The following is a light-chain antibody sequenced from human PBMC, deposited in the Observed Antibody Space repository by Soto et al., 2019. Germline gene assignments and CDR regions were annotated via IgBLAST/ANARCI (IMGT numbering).Light chain of an antibody. CDR1: QSVSSN. J-gene: IGKJ2*01. CDR3: QKYNVWASGAYT. Sequence: SIVPVSVSKGGRGTLCCRASQSVSSNLAWYQQTPRQAPSLLIYGASTRATGIPARFSFSGSGTAFTLTTSRLQSVDFAVSFCQKYNVWASGAYTFGHGTILDIK. V-gene: IGKV3-15*01. CDR2: GAS.